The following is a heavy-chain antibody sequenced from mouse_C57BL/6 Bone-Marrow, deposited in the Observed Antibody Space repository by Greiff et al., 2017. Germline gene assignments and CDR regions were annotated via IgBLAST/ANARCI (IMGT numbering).Heavy chain of an antibody. J-gene: IGHJ2*01. CDR2: IHPNSGST. V-gene: IGHV1-64*01. CDR1: GYTFTSYW. Sequence: VQLQQPGAELVKPGASVKLSCKASGYTFTSYWMHWVKQRPGQGLEWIGMIHPNSGSTNYNEKFKSKATLTVDKSSSTAYMQLSSRTSEAAAVYDCAREGAWDGYDRFDDWGQGTTLTVSS. D-gene: IGHD2-2*01. CDR3: AREGAWDGYDRFDD.